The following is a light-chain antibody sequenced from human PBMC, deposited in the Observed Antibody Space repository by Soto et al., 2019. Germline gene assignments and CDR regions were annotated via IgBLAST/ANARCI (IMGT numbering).Light chain of an antibody. J-gene: IGKJ1*01. CDR2: DAS. V-gene: IGKV1-5*01. CDR3: QQYNSYWT. CDR1: QSISSW. Sequence: DIQMTQSPSTLSASVGDRVTITCRASQSISSWLAWYQQKPGKAPKLLTYDASSFESGVPSRFRGSGSGTEFPLTISSLQPDDFATYYCQQYNSYWTFGQGTKVEIK.